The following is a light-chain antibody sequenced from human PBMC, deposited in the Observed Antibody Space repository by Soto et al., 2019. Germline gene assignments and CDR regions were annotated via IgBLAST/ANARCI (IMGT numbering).Light chain of an antibody. CDR2: GAS. J-gene: IGKJ1*01. CDR1: QSVSSN. Sequence: EIVMTQSPATLSVPPGERATLSCRASQSVSSNLAWYQQKPGQAPRLLIYGASTRATGIPARFSGSGSGTDFTLTISSLEPEDFAVYYCQQRDIWPWTVGQGTKVDIK. CDR3: QQRDIWPWT. V-gene: IGKV3-15*01.